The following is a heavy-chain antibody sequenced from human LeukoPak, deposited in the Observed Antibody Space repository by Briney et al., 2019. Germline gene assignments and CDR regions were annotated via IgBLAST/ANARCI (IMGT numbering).Heavy chain of an antibody. CDR3: ARLNKPGWFDP. V-gene: IGHV4-39*01. CDR2: IYYSGST. D-gene: IGHD1-14*01. CDR1: GGSISSSSYY. J-gene: IGHJ5*02. Sequence: SETLSLTCTVSGGSISSSSYYWGWIRQPPGKGLEWIGSIYYSGSTYYNPSLKSRVTISVDTSKNQFSLRLNSVTATDTAVYYCARLNKPGWFDPWGQGTLVTVSS.